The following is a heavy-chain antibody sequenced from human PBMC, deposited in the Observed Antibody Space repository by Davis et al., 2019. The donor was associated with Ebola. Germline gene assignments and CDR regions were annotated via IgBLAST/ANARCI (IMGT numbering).Heavy chain of an antibody. CDR3: ARDSDDYSFDY. CDR1: GFTFSSYG. J-gene: IGHJ4*02. D-gene: IGHD4-11*01. Sequence: GGSLRLSCAASGFTFSSYGMYWVRQAPGKGLEWVAFIRYDGSNKYYEDSVKGRFTISRDNSRNTLYLQMNSLRPEDTAVYYCARDSDDYSFDYWGQGTLVTVSS. CDR2: IRYDGSNK. V-gene: IGHV3-30*02.